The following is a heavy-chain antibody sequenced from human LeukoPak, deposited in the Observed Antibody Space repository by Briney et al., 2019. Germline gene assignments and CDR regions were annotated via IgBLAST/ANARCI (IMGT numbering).Heavy chain of an antibody. V-gene: IGHV4-59*01. CDR2: IYYSGST. D-gene: IGHD3-10*01. J-gene: IGHJ4*02. Sequence: SETLSLTCTVSGGSISSYYWSWIRQPPGKGLEWIGYIYYSGSTNYNPSLKSRVTISVDTSKNQFSLKLSSVTAADRAVYYCARGAYYYGSGSYYTNWGQGTLVTVSS. CDR1: GGSISSYY. CDR3: ARGAYYYGSGSYYTN.